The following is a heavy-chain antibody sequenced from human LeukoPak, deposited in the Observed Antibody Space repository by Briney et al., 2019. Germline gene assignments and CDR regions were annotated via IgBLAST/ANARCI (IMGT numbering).Heavy chain of an antibody. CDR1: GYTFTSYD. CDR2: MNPNSGNT. D-gene: IGHD6-19*01. CDR3: ARVRSSDVYYYYMDV. J-gene: IGHJ6*03. Sequence: ASVTVSCKASGYTFTSYDINWVRQAPGQGLEWMGWMNPNSGNTGYAQKFQGRVTMTRNTSISTAYMELSSLRSEDTAVYYCARVRSSDVYYYYMDVWGKGTTVTVSS. V-gene: IGHV1-8*01.